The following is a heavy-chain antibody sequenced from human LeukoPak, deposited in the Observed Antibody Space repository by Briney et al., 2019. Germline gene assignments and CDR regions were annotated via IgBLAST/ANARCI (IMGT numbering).Heavy chain of an antibody. CDR2: ISGGGGST. CDR1: GFTFSSYA. J-gene: IGHJ4*02. CDR3: ATSLGYCSGGSCPPSY. V-gene: IGHV3-23*01. Sequence: PGGSLRLSCAASGFTFSSYAMSWVRQAPGKGLEWVLAISGGGGSTYYADSVKGRFTISRDNSKNTLYLQMSSLRAEDTAVYYCATSLGYCSGGSCPPSYWGQGSLVTVSS. D-gene: IGHD2-15*01.